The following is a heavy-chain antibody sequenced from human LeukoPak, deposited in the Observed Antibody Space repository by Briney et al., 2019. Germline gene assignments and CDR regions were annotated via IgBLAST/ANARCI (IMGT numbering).Heavy chain of an antibody. D-gene: IGHD1-26*01. CDR2: ISYSGST. V-gene: IGHV4-39*07. J-gene: IGHJ4*02. CDR1: GDSISSSNYY. Sequence: PSETLSLTCTVSGDSISSSNYYWGWIRQPPGTGLEWIASISYSGSTYYNPSVKSRVTISRDTSKNQFSLSLNSVTAADTAVYYCVRVKSGSISDSWGQGTLVTVSS. CDR3: VRVKSGSISDS.